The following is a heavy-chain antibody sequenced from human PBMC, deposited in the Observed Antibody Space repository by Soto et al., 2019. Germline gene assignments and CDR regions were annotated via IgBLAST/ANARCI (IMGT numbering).Heavy chain of an antibody. CDR1: SGSISSSNW. D-gene: IGHD3-10*01. CDR3: ARNPLDPRKFGELH. CDR2: IYHSGST. J-gene: IGHJ4*02. V-gene: IGHV4-4*02. Sequence: SETLSLTCAVSSGSISSSNWWSWVRQPPGKGLEWIGEIYHSGSTNYNPSLKSRVTISVDKSKNQFSLKLSSVTAADTAVYYCARNPLDPRKFGELHWGQGTLVTVSS.